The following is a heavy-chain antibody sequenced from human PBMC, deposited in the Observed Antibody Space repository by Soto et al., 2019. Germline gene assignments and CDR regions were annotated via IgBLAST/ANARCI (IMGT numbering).Heavy chain of an antibody. D-gene: IGHD6-13*01. CDR3: ASIAAAGTSWFDP. CDR2: INSNSGGT. V-gene: IGHV1-2*02. J-gene: IGHJ5*02. CDR1: GYTFTGYY. Sequence: ASVKVSCKASGYTFTGYYMHWVRQAPGQGLEWMGWINSNSGGTNYAQKFQGRVTMTRDTSISTAYMELSRLRSDDTAVYYCASIAAAGTSWFDPWGQGTLVTVSS.